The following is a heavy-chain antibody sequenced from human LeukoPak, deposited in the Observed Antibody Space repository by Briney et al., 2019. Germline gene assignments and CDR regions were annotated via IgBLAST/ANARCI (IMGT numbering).Heavy chain of an antibody. J-gene: IGHJ3*02. V-gene: IGHV3-48*03. D-gene: IGHD1/OR15-1a*01. CDR1: GFTFSSYE. CDR2: ISSSGGTR. CDR3: ARENTDDAFYI. Sequence: GGSLRLSCAASGFTFSSYEMKWVRQAPGKGLEWVSYISSSGGTRYYADSVKGRFTISRDNAKNSLYLQMNSLRAEDTAVYYCARENTDDAFYIWGQETMVTVSS.